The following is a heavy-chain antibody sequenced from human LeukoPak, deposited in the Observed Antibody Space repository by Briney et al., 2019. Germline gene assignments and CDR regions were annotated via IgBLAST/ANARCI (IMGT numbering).Heavy chain of an antibody. CDR1: EFSVGSNY. D-gene: IGHD6-13*01. J-gene: IGHJ4*02. Sequence: GGSLRLSCAASEFSVGSNYMTWVRRAPGKGLEWVSLIYSGGSTYYADSVKGRFTISRDNAKNSLYLQMNSLRAEDTAVYYCATLTSSSWVDYWGQGTLVTVSS. CDR2: IYSGGST. CDR3: ATLTSSSWVDY. V-gene: IGHV3-66*01.